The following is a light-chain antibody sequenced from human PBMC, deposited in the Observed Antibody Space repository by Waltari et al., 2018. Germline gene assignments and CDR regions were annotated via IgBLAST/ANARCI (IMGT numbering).Light chain of an antibody. V-gene: IGLV2-14*01. Sequence: QSALTQPASVSGSPGQSITLSCTGSNSDVGGYNFVSWYQQHPGKAPKLMIYDVSNRPSGVSNRFSGSKSGNTASLTISGLQPEDAADYYCNSYSTSSTFVFGTGTRVTVL. CDR1: NSDVGGYNF. CDR2: DVS. CDR3: NSYSTSSTFV. J-gene: IGLJ1*01.